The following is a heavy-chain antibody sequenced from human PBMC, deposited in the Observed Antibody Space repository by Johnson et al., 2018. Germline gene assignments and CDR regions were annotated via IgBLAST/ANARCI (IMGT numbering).Heavy chain of an antibody. CDR2: INPSGGST. D-gene: IGHD3-10*02. Sequence: QVQLVESGAEVKKPGASVKVSCKASGYTFTSYYMHWVRQAPGQGLEWMGIINPSGGSTSYAQKFQGWVTMTRDTSFSKAYLERSRLRSDDTALYYWGRASTMLRDAFDIWGQGTMVTVSS. J-gene: IGHJ3*02. CDR3: GRASTMLRDAFDI. CDR1: GYTFTSYY. V-gene: IGHV1-46*01.